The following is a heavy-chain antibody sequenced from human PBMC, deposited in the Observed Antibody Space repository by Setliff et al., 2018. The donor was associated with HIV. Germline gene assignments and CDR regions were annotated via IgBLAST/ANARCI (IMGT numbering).Heavy chain of an antibody. J-gene: IGHJ4*02. CDR3: ARGYYDILTGYYSSGIWDY. Sequence: PGGSLRLSCAGSGFTFTDYIMHWVRQVPGKGLVWVSRINSDGSDTRYADSVKGRFTISRDNSKNTLYLQMNSLRAEDTAVYFCARGYYDILTGYYSSGIWDYWGQGTLVTVSS. D-gene: IGHD3-9*01. V-gene: IGHV3-74*01. CDR1: GFTFTDYI. CDR2: INSDGSDT.